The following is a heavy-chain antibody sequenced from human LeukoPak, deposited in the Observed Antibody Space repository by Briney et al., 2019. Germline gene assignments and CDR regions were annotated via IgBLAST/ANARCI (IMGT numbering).Heavy chain of an antibody. CDR3: ARGVFEQWLPQDYYYGMDV. J-gene: IGHJ6*02. CDR1: GYTFTSYA. CDR2: VIPILGIA. Sequence: SVKVSCKASGYTFTSYAISWVRQAPGQGLEWMGRVIPILGIANYAQKFQGRVTITADKSTSTAYMELSSLRSEDTAVYYCARGVFEQWLPQDYYYGMDVWGQGTTVTVSS. D-gene: IGHD6-19*01. V-gene: IGHV1-69*04.